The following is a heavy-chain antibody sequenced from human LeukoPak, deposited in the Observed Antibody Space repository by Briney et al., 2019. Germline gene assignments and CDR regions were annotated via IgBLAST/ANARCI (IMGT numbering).Heavy chain of an antibody. J-gene: IGHJ5*02. V-gene: IGHV3-7*01. D-gene: IGHD6-19*01. CDR1: GFTFRTYW. CDR3: AAYSSAQGMFDP. Sequence: PGGSLRLSCTASGFTFRTYWMSWVRQAPGKGLAGVANINQDGSTKNYVDSVKGRFTISRDNAKNSLYLQMNGLRAEDTAVYYCAAYSSAQGMFDPWGQGTLVTVSS. CDR2: INQDGSTK.